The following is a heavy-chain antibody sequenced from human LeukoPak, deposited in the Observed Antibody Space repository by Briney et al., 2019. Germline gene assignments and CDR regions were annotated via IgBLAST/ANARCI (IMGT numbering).Heavy chain of an antibody. Sequence: PSETLSLTCTLSGGSFSSYYWSWIRQPPGKGLEWIGYIYYSGSTNYNPSLKSRVTISVGTSKNQFSLKLSSVTAADTAVYYCARGYYYDSSGLFDPWGQGTLVTVSS. D-gene: IGHD3-22*01. CDR3: ARGYYYDSSGLFDP. J-gene: IGHJ5*02. CDR1: GGSFSSYY. CDR2: IYYSGST. V-gene: IGHV4-59*01.